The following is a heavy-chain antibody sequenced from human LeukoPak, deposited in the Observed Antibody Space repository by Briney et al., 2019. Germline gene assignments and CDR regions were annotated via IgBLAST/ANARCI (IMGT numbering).Heavy chain of an antibody. V-gene: IGHV1-69*13. CDR2: IIPIFGTA. D-gene: IGHD3-22*01. Sequence: GASVKVSCKASGGTFSSYAISWVRQAPGQGLEWMGGIIPIFGTANYAQKFQGRVTITADESTSTAYMELSSLRSEDTAMYYCARNQNYYDSSGRLDAFDIWGQGTMVTVSS. CDR3: ARNQNYYDSSGRLDAFDI. CDR1: GGTFSSYA. J-gene: IGHJ3*02.